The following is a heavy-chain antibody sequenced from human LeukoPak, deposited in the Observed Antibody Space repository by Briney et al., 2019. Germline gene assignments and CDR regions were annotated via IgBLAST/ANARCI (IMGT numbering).Heavy chain of an antibody. J-gene: IGHJ3*02. CDR2: IKRDGSEK. Sequence: GGSLRLSCAASGFTFSSYWMNWVRQAPGKGLEWVANIKRDGSEKYYVDSVKGRFTISRDNAKNSLYLQMNSLRAEDTAVYYCARGYYDSSGYTTLPPGAFDIWGQGTMVTVSS. CDR3: ARGYYDSSGYTTLPPGAFDI. V-gene: IGHV3-7*01. D-gene: IGHD3-22*01. CDR1: GFTFSSYW.